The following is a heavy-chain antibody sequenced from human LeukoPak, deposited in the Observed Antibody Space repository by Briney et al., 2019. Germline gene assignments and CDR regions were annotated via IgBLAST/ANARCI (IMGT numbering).Heavy chain of an antibody. V-gene: IGHV1-2*02. CDR2: INPNSGGT. J-gene: IGHJ4*02. CDR3: ARGHSSLHLYYFDY. Sequence: GASLKVSCKASGYTFTGYYMHWVRQAPGQGLEWMGWINPNSGGTNYAQKFEGRVTMTRVTSISTADMELSSLTSEDTAVYYCARGHSSLHLYYFDYWGQGTLVTVSS. CDR1: GYTFTGYY. D-gene: IGHD6-6*01.